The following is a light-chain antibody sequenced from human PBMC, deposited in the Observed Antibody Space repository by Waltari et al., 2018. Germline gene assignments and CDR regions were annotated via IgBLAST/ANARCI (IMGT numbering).Light chain of an antibody. V-gene: IGKV1-5*03. CDR1: QSVKNN. CDR2: KAS. Sequence: TCRTSQSVKNNLAWYKKKPRKAPKVLIHKASRLEGAVPSRFSGSGYGTEFTLTISSLQPDDFATYYCQEYDSLPVTFGGGTRVEIK. J-gene: IGKJ4*01. CDR3: QEYDSLPVT.